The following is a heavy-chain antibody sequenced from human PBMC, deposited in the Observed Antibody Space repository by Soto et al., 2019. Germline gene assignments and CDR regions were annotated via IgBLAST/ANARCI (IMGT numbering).Heavy chain of an antibody. CDR2: VSYDGSNK. CDR1: GGTFSSYD. Sequence: WGSLTLSCAASGGTFSSYDRYWVRRAPGRGREGGAVVSYDGSNKYYADSVKGRFTISRDKSKNTLYLKMNSLRAEDTAVYYCATNRKRFWEPGSAFDYWGQGTLVTVSS. V-gene: IGHV3-30*03. D-gene: IGHD3-3*01. CDR3: ATNRKRFWEPGSAFDY. J-gene: IGHJ4*02.